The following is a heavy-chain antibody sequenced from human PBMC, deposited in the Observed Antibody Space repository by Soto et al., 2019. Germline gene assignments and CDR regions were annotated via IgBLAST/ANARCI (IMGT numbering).Heavy chain of an antibody. V-gene: IGHV3-30-3*01. D-gene: IGHD4-17*01. CDR3: AREMTTVYYYYGMDV. Sequence: GGSLRLSCAASGFTFSSYAMHWVRQAPGKGLEWVAVISYDGSNKYYADSVKGRFTISRDNSKNTLYLQMNSLRAEDTAVYYCAREMTTVYYYYGMDVWGQGTTVTVSS. J-gene: IGHJ6*02. CDR2: ISYDGSNK. CDR1: GFTFSSYA.